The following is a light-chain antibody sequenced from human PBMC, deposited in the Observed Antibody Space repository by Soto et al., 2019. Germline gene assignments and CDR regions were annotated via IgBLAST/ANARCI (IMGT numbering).Light chain of an antibody. J-gene: IGLJ1*01. CDR3: NSYTTSNTRQIV. V-gene: IGLV2-14*01. Sequence: QPALTQPASVSGSPGQSITISCTGTSSDVGGYNYVSWYQQHPGKAPKFMIYDVSNRPSGVSTRFPGSKSGNTASLTISGLQAEDEADYYCNSYTTSNTRQIVFGTGTKVTVL. CDR2: DVS. CDR1: SSDVGGYNY.